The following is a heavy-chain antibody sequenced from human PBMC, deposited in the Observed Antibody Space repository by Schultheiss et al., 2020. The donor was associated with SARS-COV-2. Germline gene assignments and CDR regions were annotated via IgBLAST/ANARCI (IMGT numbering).Heavy chain of an antibody. CDR3: ARDTRAYYYYYGMDV. Sequence: GGSLRLSCAASGFTFSSYAMSWVRQAPGKGLEYVSAISSNGGSTYYANSVKGRFTISRDNSKNTLYLQMNSLRAEDTAVYYCARDTRAYYYYYGMDVWGQGTTVTVSS. CDR1: GFTFSSYA. V-gene: IGHV3-64*01. D-gene: IGHD3-3*01. J-gene: IGHJ6*02. CDR2: ISSNGGST.